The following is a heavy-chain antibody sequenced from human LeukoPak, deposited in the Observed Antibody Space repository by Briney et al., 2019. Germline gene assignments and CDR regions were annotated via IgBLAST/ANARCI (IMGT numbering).Heavy chain of an antibody. J-gene: IGHJ4*02. CDR1: GGSISANY. Sequence: PSETLSLTCTVSGGSISANYWNWIRQAPGKGLEWIGYIYYTGSTNYNPSLESRVTMSVDTSNNQFSLRLSSVTAADTAVYYCARGFYDGRGYSMPFDHWGQGTLVTVSP. V-gene: IGHV4-59*08. D-gene: IGHD3-22*01. CDR2: IYYTGST. CDR3: ARGFYDGRGYSMPFDH.